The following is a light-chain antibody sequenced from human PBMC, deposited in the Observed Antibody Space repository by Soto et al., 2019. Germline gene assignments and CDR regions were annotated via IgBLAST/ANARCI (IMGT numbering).Light chain of an antibody. CDR3: QPYNNWPLT. Sequence: EIVLAQSPGTLSLPPGERATLSCRASQSFSSRKIAWFQQTRGQAPRLLIYDTSTRATGVPARFSGSRSGPEFTLTINSLQSEDFAIYYCQPYNNWPLTFGGGTKVDIK. V-gene: IGKV3-15*01. CDR1: QSFSSRK. CDR2: DTS. J-gene: IGKJ4*01.